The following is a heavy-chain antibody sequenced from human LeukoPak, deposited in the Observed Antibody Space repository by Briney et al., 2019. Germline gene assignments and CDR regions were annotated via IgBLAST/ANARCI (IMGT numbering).Heavy chain of an antibody. CDR3: AILYDYVSLRDY. CDR1: GFTFSSYS. Sequence: PGGSLRLSCAASGFTFSSYSMNWVRQAPGKGLEWVSSISSSSSYIYYADSVKGRFTISRDNSKNTLYLQMNSLRAEDTAVYYCAILYDYVSLRDYWGQGTLVTVSS. D-gene: IGHD3-16*01. V-gene: IGHV3-21*04. CDR2: ISSSSSYI. J-gene: IGHJ4*02.